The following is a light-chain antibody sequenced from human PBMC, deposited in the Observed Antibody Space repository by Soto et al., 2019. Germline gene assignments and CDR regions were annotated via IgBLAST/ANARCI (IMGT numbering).Light chain of an antibody. Sequence: QSALTQPASVSGSPGQSITIFCTGTSSDVGSYNYVSWYQQHPGRAPKLMIYDVSSRPSGVSNRFSGSKSGSTASPTISGLQAEDEADYFCTSYTTSSTYVFGTGTKLTVL. V-gene: IGLV2-14*03. J-gene: IGLJ1*01. CDR1: SSDVGSYNY. CDR2: DVS. CDR3: TSYTTSSTYV.